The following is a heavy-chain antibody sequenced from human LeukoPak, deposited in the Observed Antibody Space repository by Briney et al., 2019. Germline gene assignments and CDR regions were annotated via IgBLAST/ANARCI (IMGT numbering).Heavy chain of an antibody. V-gene: IGHV3-30*18. CDR2: ISCDGCTN. J-gene: IGHJ3*02. D-gene: IGHD3-9*01. CDR3: AKRCAGSDSFDASDI. Sequence: PRGSLRLSFAASGLTFSYYVLHWVRQGPGKGLEWVADISCDGCTNLYADSVKGRFPITSDNSKHTLYLQMQSLRAEDTAVYYCAKRCAGSDSFDASDIWGQGTKVTVSS. CDR1: GLTFSYYV.